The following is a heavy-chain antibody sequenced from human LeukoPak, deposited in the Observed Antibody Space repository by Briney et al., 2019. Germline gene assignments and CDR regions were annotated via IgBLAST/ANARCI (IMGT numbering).Heavy chain of an antibody. Sequence: PGGSLRLSCAASGFTFSSYSMNWVRQAPGKGLEWVSSISSSSSYTYYADSVKGRFTISRDNAKNSLYLQMNSLRAEDTAVYYCARDFTIPTGHWGQGTMVTVSS. CDR1: GFTFSSYS. CDR2: ISSSSSYT. J-gene: IGHJ3*01. D-gene: IGHD3-3*01. V-gene: IGHV3-21*01. CDR3: ARDFTIPTGH.